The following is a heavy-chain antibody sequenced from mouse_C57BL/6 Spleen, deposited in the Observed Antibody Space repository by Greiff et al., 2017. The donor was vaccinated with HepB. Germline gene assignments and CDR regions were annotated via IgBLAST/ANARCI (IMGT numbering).Heavy chain of an antibody. CDR1: GFTFSDYG. CDR2: ISSGSSTI. D-gene: IGHD1-1*01. J-gene: IGHJ3*01. V-gene: IGHV5-17*01. CDR3: ARNYGSSYRPWFAY. Sequence: EVMLVESGGGLVKPGGSLKLSCAASGFTFSDYGMHWVRQAPEKGLEWVAYISSGSSTIYYADTVKGRFTISRDNAKNTLFLQMTSLRSEDTAMYYCARNYGSSYRPWFAYWGQGTLVTVSA.